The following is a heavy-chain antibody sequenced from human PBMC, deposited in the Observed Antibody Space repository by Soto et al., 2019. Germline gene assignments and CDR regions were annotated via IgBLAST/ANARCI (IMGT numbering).Heavy chain of an antibody. V-gene: IGHV4-34*01. CDR2: INHSGST. J-gene: IGHJ4*02. Sequence: SEPLSLTCAVYGGSFSGYYWSWIRQPPGKGLEWIGEINHSGSTNYNPSLKSRVNKSVDTSKNQFSLKLSSVTAADTAMYYCARFLGSWVYDSSGYQPFDYWGQGTLVTVSS. CDR3: ARFLGSWVYDSSGYQPFDY. D-gene: IGHD3-22*01. CDR1: GGSFSGYY.